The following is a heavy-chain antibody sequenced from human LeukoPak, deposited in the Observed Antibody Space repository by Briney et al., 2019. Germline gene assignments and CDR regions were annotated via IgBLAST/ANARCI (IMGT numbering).Heavy chain of an antibody. CDR2: ISGSGGST. J-gene: IGHJ4*02. V-gene: IGHV3-23*01. D-gene: IGHD1-26*01. Sequence: GGSLRLSCAASGFTFSIYAMSWVRQAPGKWLEWVSAISGSGGSTYYADSVKGRFTISRDNSKNTLYLQMNSLRAEDTAVYYCAKEYTGTFSPFPSYFDNWGQGTLVTVSS. CDR3: AKEYTGTFSPFPSYFDN. CDR1: GFTFSIYA.